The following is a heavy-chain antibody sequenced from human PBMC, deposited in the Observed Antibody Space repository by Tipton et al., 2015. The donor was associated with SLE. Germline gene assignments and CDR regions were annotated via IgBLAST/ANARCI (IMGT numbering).Heavy chain of an antibody. V-gene: IGHV4-39*07. CDR3: ARVNVVVPAAPSAGYFQH. Sequence: LSLTCTVSGGSISSSSYYWGWIRQPPGKGLEWIGSIYYSGSTYYNPSLKSRVTISVDTSKNQFSLKLSSVTAADTAVYYCARVNVVVPAAPSAGYFQHWGQGTLVTVSS. CDR2: IYYSGST. CDR1: GGSISSSSYY. D-gene: IGHD2-2*01. J-gene: IGHJ1*01.